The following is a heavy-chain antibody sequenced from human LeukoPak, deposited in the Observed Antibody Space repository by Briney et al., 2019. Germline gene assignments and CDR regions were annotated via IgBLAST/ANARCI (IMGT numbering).Heavy chain of an antibody. Sequence: GGSLRLSCAASGFTFSSYSMNWVRQAPGKGLEWVSSISITSSYIYYADSVKGRFTISRDNARNSLYLQISSLRAEDTAVYYCARVIGYYDSYGMDVWGQGTTVTVSS. V-gene: IGHV3-21*01. D-gene: IGHD3-22*01. CDR2: ISITSSYI. CDR1: GFTFSSYS. J-gene: IGHJ6*02. CDR3: ARVIGYYDSYGMDV.